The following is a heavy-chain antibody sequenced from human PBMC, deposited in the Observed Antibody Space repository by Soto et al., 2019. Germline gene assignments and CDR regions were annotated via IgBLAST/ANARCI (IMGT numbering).Heavy chain of an antibody. J-gene: IGHJ5*02. D-gene: IGHD2-2*01. CDR2: ISYDGSNK. CDR1: GFTFSSYG. V-gene: IGHV3-30*18. Sequence: QVQLVESGGGVVQPGRSLRLSCAASGFTFSSYGMHWVRQAPGKGLEWVAVISYDGSNKYYADSVKGRFTISRDNSKNTLYLQMNSLRAEDTAVYYCAKDWSAYCISTSCPENWFDPWGQGTLVTVSS. CDR3: AKDWSAYCISTSCPENWFDP.